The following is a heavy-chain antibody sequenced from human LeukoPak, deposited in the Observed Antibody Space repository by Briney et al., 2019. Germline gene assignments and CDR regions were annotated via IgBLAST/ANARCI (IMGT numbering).Heavy chain of an antibody. V-gene: IGHV1-2*02. CDR3: ATHDYGGKRLDP. CDR1: GYMFTGYY. J-gene: IGHJ5*02. Sequence: GSLRVSCKASGYMFTGYYIHWVRQAPGQGLEWMGWINPNSGGTNYAQKFQGRVTMTRDTSISTAYMELSRLRSDDTAVYYCATHDYGGKRLDPWGQGTLVPVFS. D-gene: IGHD4-23*01. CDR2: INPNSGGT.